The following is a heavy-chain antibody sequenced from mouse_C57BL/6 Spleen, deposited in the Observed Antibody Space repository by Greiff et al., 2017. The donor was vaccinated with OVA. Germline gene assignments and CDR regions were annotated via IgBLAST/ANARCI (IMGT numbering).Heavy chain of an antibody. V-gene: IGHV1-78*01. CDR1: GYTFTDHT. Sequence: QVQLQQSDAELVKPGASVKISCKVSGYTFTDHTIHWMEQRPEQGLEWIGYIYPRDGSTKYNEKFKGKATLTADKSSSTAYMQLNSLTSENSPVYFCARQRGYYYYDDTWFAYWGQGTLVTVSA. D-gene: IGHD2-4*01. J-gene: IGHJ3*01. CDR3: ARQRGYYYYDDTWFAY. CDR2: IYPRDGST.